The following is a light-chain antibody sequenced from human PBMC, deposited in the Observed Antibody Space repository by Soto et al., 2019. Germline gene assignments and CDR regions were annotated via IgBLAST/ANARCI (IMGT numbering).Light chain of an antibody. J-gene: IGKJ1*01. CDR2: GAS. Sequence: EIVLTQSPGTLSLSPGERATLSCRASQSVSSNYITWYQQKPGQAPRRLMSGASNRASGVPVRFSGSGSGTDFTLTITRLEPEDFALYYCQQYGGSPITFGLGTKVDIK. CDR3: QQYGGSPIT. CDR1: QSVSSNY. V-gene: IGKV3-20*01.